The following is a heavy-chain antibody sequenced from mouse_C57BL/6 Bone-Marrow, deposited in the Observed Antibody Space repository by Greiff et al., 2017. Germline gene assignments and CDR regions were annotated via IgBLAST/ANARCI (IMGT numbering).Heavy chain of an antibody. CDR3: TESDLYYYAMDY. J-gene: IGHJ4*01. CDR1: GFSLTSYG. V-gene: IGHV2-3*01. Sequence: QVQLKESGPGLVAPSQSLSITCTVSGFSLTSYGVSWVRQPPGKGLEWLGVIWGGGSTNYHSAPISRLSISKYNSQSQGFLKLNSLQTDDTAPYYFTESDLYYYAMDYWGQATSVTVSS. CDR2: IWGGGST.